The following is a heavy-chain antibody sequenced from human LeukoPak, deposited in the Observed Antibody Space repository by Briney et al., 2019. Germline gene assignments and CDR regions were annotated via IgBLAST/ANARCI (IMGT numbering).Heavy chain of an antibody. CDR3: AREVGYSNWFDP. J-gene: IGHJ5*02. CDR1: GFTFIDYD. CDR2: IGIRVDT. V-gene: IGHV3-13*01. D-gene: IGHD5-18*01. Sequence: VGSLRLSCAASGFTFIDYDMHCVRHVIGKGREWVSAIGIRVDTHYSGSVKGRFTISRDNAKNSLYFQMNSLRAEDTAVYYCAREVGYSNWFDPWGQGTLVTVSS.